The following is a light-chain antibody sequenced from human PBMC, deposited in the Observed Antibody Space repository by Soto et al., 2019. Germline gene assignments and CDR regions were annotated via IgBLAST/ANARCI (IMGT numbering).Light chain of an antibody. CDR1: QSVNSNY. Sequence: EIVLMQSPGTLSLSPGEGATLSCRASQSVNSNYLAWYQQKPCPAPTVLIYGASRRATGIPDRFSGSGSGTYFTLTISRLEHEDVAVYYCQQYGSSQFTFGPGTKLNIQ. J-gene: IGKJ3*01. CDR3: QQYGSSQFT. V-gene: IGKV3-20*01. CDR2: GAS.